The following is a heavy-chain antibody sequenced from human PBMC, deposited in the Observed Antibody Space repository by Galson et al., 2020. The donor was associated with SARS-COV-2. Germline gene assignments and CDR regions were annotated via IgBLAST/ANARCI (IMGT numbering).Heavy chain of an antibody. CDR1: GFIFSASW. V-gene: IGHV3-7*01. Sequence: QLGESLKISCAASGFIFSASWMSWVRQTPGKGLDWVASINEDGSEKYYVDSVKGRLTISRDNTKNSLYLQMSSLRAEDTAIYYCADVWGVAGNNWGQGTLVTVSS. CDR3: ADVWGVAGNN. D-gene: IGHD6-19*01. CDR2: INEDGSEK. J-gene: IGHJ4*02.